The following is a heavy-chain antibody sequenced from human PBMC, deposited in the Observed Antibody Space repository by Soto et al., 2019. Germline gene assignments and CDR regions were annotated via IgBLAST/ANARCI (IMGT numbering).Heavy chain of an antibody. J-gene: IGHJ4*02. Sequence: GGSLRLSCAASGFTFSSYGMHWVRQAPGKGLEWVAVISYDGSNKYYADSVKGRFTISRDNSKNTLYLQMNSLRAEDTAVYYCAKGPTDRITIFGVVIFWGQGTLVTVSS. V-gene: IGHV3-30*18. D-gene: IGHD3-3*01. CDR3: AKGPTDRITIFGVVIF. CDR2: ISYDGSNK. CDR1: GFTFSSYG.